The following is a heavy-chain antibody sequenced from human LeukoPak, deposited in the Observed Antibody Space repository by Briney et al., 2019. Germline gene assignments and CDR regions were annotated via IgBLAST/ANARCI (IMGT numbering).Heavy chain of an antibody. V-gene: IGHV3-21*01. D-gene: IGHD3-22*01. CDR1: GFTFSSYS. J-gene: IGHJ4*02. Sequence: GGSLRLSCAASGFTFSSYSMNWVRQAPGKGLEWVSSNSSSSSYIYYADSVKGRFTISRDNAKNSLYLQMNSLRAEDTAVYYCARATRIYDSSNYWGQGTLVTVSS. CDR2: NSSSSSYI. CDR3: ARATRIYDSSNY.